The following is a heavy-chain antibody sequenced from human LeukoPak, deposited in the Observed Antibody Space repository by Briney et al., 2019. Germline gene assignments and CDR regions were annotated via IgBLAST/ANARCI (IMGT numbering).Heavy chain of an antibody. CDR1: GYTLTELS. D-gene: IGHD6-19*01. CDR2: FDPEDGET. Sequence: VSVKVSCKVSGYTLTELSMHWVRQAPGKGLEWMGGFDPEDGETIYARKFQGRVTMTEDTSTDTAYMELSSLRSEDTAVYYCATYGIAVAGIDYWGQGTLVTVSS. V-gene: IGHV1-24*01. J-gene: IGHJ4*02. CDR3: ATYGIAVAGIDY.